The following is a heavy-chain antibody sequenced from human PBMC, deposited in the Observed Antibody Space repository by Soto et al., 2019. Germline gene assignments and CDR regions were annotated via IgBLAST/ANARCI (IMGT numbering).Heavy chain of an antibody. V-gene: IGHV3-30-3*01. CDR3: ARDDTAMATYYYYGMDV. D-gene: IGHD5-18*01. J-gene: IGHJ6*02. CDR2: ISYDGSNK. CDR1: GFTFSSYA. Sequence: GGSLRLSCAASGFTFSSYAMHWVRQAPGKGLEWVAVISYDGSNKYYADSVKGRFTISRDNSKNTLYLQMNSLRAEDTAVYYCARDDTAMATYYYYGMDVWGQGTTVTVSS.